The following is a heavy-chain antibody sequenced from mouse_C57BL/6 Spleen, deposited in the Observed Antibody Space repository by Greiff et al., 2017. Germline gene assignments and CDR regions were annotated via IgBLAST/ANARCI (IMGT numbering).Heavy chain of an antibody. CDR2: ISDGGSYT. Sequence: EVKLVESGGGLVKPGGSLKLSCAASGFTFSSYAMSWVRQTPEKRLEWVATISDGGSYTYYPDNVKGRFTISRDNAKNNLYLQMSHLKSEDTAMYYCARGGDYLDWVAYWGQGTLGTVSA. V-gene: IGHV5-4*03. D-gene: IGHD2-4*01. CDR3: ARGGDYLDWVAY. J-gene: IGHJ3*01. CDR1: GFTFSSYA.